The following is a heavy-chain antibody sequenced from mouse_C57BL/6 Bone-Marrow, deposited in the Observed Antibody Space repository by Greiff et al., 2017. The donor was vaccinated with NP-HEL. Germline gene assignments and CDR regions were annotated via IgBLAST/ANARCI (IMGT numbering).Heavy chain of an antibody. CDR3: ARIGAYYSNYGGFAY. Sequence: QVQLQQPGAELVKPGASVKLSCKASGYTFTSYWMQWVKQRPGQGLEWIGEIDPSDSYTNYNQKFKGKATLTVDTSSSTAYMQLSSLTSEDSAVYYCARIGAYYSNYGGFAYWGQGTLVTVSA. CDR2: IDPSDSYT. V-gene: IGHV1-50*01. CDR1: GYTFTSYW. J-gene: IGHJ3*01. D-gene: IGHD2-5*01.